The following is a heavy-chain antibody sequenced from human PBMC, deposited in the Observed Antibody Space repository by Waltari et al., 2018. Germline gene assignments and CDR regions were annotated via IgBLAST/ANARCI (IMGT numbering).Heavy chain of an antibody. V-gene: IGHV3-48*04. Sequence: EVQLVESGGGLVQPGGSLRLSCAASGFTFSSYSMNWVRQAPGKGLEWVSYMSSSISTIYYADSVTGRFTISRDNAKNSLYLQMNSLRAEDTAVYYCARGSSGYYRNYFDYWGQGTLVTVSS. CDR1: GFTFSSYS. J-gene: IGHJ4*02. D-gene: IGHD3-22*01. CDR3: ARGSSGYYRNYFDY. CDR2: MSSSISTI.